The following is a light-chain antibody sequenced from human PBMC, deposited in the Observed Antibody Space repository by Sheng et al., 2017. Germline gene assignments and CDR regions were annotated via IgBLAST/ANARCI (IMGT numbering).Light chain of an antibody. V-gene: IGKV1-5*01. Sequence: DIQMTQSPSTLSASVGDRVTITCRASQSISSWLAWYQQKPGKAPKLLIYAASSLQSGVPSRFSGSGSGTDFTLTINSLQPEDFATYYCQQYDNLLFTFGPGTKVDIK. CDR1: QSISSW. J-gene: IGKJ3*01. CDR2: AAS. CDR3: QQYDNLLFT.